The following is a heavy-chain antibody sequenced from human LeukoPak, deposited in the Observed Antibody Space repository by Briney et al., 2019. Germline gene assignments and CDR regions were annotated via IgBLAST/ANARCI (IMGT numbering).Heavy chain of an antibody. CDR3: TTLGGWDYYFDY. V-gene: IGHV3-15*01. D-gene: IGHD6-19*01. CDR2: IKSKTDAGTT. CDR1: GFTFSNAW. Sequence: GGSLRLSCAASGFTFSNAWMSWVRQAPGKGLEWVGRIKSKTDAGTTDYAAPVKGRFTISRDDSKNTLYLQMNSLTTEDTAVYYCTTLGGWDYYFDYWGQGTLVTVSS. J-gene: IGHJ4*02.